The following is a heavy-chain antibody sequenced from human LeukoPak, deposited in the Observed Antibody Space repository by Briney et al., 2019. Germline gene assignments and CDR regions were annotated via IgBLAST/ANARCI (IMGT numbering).Heavy chain of an antibody. Sequence: PGGSLRLSCAASGFTFSSYAMSWVRQAPGKGLEWVSAISGSGGSTYYADSVKGRFTISRDNSKNTLYLQMNSLRADDTAVYYCAKETEQWLRNGMDVWGQGTTVTVSS. V-gene: IGHV3-23*01. CDR2: ISGSGGST. D-gene: IGHD6-19*01. CDR3: AKETEQWLRNGMDV. J-gene: IGHJ6*02. CDR1: GFTFSSYA.